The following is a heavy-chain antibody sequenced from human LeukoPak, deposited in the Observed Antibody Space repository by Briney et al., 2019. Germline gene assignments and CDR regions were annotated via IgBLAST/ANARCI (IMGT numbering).Heavy chain of an antibody. CDR3: ARDRKAYYYDSSGYYTQAFDY. CDR1: GFTFSSYA. J-gene: IGHJ4*02. CDR2: ISGSGGNT. V-gene: IGHV3-23*01. Sequence: GGSLRLSCATSGFTFSSYAMSWVRQAPGKGLEWVSSISGSGGNTYYADSVKGRFTISRDNSKNTLYLQMNSLRAEDTAVYYCARDRKAYYYDSSGYYTQAFDYWGQGTLVTVSS. D-gene: IGHD3-22*01.